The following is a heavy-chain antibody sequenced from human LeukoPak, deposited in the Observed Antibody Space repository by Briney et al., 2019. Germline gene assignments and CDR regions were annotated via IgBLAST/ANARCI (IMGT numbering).Heavy chain of an antibody. CDR1: GFTFSSYG. D-gene: IGHD1-26*01. CDR3: AKVTSPWELLSPFDY. J-gene: IGHJ4*02. V-gene: IGHV3-30*02. CDR2: IRYDGSNK. Sequence: GGSLRLSCAASGFTFSSYGMHWVRQAPGKGLEWVAFIRYDGSNKYYADSVKGRFTISRDNSKNTLYLQMNSLRAEDTAVYYCAKVTSPWELLSPFDYWGQGTLVTVSS.